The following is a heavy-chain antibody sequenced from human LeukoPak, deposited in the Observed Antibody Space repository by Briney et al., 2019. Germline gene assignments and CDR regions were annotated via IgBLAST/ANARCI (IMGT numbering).Heavy chain of an antibody. D-gene: IGHD3-9*01. V-gene: IGHV3-66*01. CDR2: IYSGGST. CDR3: ARGTYYDILTGYGPFDY. CDR1: GFTVSSNY. J-gene: IGHJ4*02. Sequence: GGSLRLSCAASGFTVSSNYMSWVRQAPGKGLEWVSVIYSGGSTYYADSVKGRFTISRDNSKNTLYLQMNSLRAEDTAVYYCARGTYYDILTGYGPFDYWGQGTLVTVPS.